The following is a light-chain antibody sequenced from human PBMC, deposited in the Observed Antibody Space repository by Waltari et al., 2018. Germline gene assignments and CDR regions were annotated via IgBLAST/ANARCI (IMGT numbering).Light chain of an antibody. CDR2: AAS. V-gene: IGKV1-39*01. CDR3: QQSYSTPPT. J-gene: IGKJ4*01. CDR1: QSISSY. Sequence: DIQMTQSQSSLSASVGDRVTITCRASQSISSYLNWYQQKPGKPPKLLIYAASSVQSGVPSRFSGSGSGTDFTLTISSLQPEDFATYYCQQSYSTPPTFGGGTKVEIK.